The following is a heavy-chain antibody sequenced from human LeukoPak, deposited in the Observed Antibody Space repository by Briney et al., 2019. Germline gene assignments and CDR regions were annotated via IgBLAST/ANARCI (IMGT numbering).Heavy chain of an antibody. CDR2: INHSGST. V-gene: IGHV4-34*01. CDR3: ARSLGYCSSTSCYAGRGWFDP. D-gene: IGHD2-2*01. J-gene: IGHJ5*02. Sequence: SETLSLTCAVYGGSFSGYYWSWIRQPPGKGLEWIGEINHSGSTNYNPSLKSRVTISVDTSKNQFSLKLSPVTAADTAVYYCARSLGYCSSTSCYAGRGWFDPWGQGTLVTVSS. CDR1: GGSFSGYY.